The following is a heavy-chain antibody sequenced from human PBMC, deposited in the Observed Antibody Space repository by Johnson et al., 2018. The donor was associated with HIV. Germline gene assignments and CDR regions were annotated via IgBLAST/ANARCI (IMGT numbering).Heavy chain of an antibody. CDR1: GFTFSDYY. D-gene: IGHD5-18*01. CDR2: ISSSGRTI. Sequence: QVQLVESGGGLVRPGGSLRLSCAASGFTFSDYYMTWIRQAPGKGLECVSYISSSGRTIYYADSVKGRFTISRDNSKNTLYLQMDSLRAEDTAVYYCAKDMGVDTAMNPWAFDIWGQGTMVTVSS. CDR3: AKDMGVDTAMNPWAFDI. V-gene: IGHV3-11*04. J-gene: IGHJ3*02.